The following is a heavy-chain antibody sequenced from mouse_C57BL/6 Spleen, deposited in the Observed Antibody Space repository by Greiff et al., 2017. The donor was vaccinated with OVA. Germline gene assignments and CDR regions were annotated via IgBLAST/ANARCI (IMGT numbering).Heavy chain of an antibody. CDR2: IYPGDGDT. J-gene: IGHJ2*01. V-gene: IGHV1-80*01. CDR3: ASSLYYYGSSLYFDY. CDR1: GYAFSSYW. Sequence: VQLQQSGAELVKPGASVKISCKASGYAFSSYWMNWVKQRPGKGLEWIGQIYPGDGDTNYNGKFKGKATLTADKSSSTAYMQLSSLTSEDSAVYFCASSLYYYGSSLYFDYWGQGTTLTVSS. D-gene: IGHD1-1*01.